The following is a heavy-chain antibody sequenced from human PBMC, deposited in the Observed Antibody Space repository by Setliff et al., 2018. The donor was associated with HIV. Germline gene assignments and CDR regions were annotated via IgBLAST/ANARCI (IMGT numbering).Heavy chain of an antibody. J-gene: IGHJ6*02. V-gene: IGHV4-38-2*01. CDR3: ARGGPTVAYAVDV. CDR1: GSSISGSYY. CDR2: VYSDGRA. D-gene: IGHD4-17*01. Sequence: SETLSLTCAVSGSSISGSYYWAWIRQPPGRGLEWIANVYSDGRANYNPSLKGRVTISLDTSRTHFSLKVNSVTAADTAIYFCARGGPTVAYAVDVWGQGTTVTVSS.